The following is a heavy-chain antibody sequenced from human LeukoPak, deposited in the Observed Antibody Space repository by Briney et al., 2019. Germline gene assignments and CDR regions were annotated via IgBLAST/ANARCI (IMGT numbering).Heavy chain of an antibody. CDR3: ARRRGYSYGRNNYYFDY. CDR2: INRDGSEK. V-gene: IGHV3-7*03. D-gene: IGHD5-18*01. Sequence: RPGGSLRLSCAASGFNFSNYWMSWVRQTPGKGLEWVANINRDGSEKYYVDSVEGQFTISRDNAKNSLFLQMNRLRVEDTAVYYCARRRGYSYGRNNYYFDYWGQGTLVTVSS. J-gene: IGHJ4*02. CDR1: GFNFSNYW.